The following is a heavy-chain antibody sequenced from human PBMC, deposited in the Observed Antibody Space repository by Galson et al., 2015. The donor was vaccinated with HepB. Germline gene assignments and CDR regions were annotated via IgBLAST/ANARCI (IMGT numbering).Heavy chain of an antibody. Sequence: SVKVSCKASGYTFSDYYIHWVRQAPGQGLEWMGRINPNSGGTDYAQKFQGRVTMTRDTSISTAYMELSSLRSDDTAVYYCARQTTTTVIYHGMDVWGQGTTVTVS. CDR1: GYTFSDYY. J-gene: IGHJ6*02. CDR3: ARQTTTTVIYHGMDV. CDR2: INPNSGGT. D-gene: IGHD4-11*01. V-gene: IGHV1-2*06.